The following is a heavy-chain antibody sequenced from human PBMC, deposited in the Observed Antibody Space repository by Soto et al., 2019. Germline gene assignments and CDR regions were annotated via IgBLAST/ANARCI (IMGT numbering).Heavy chain of an antibody. CDR3: ARDRGSWYYFDY. J-gene: IGHJ4*02. Sequence: EVQLLESGGDLVQPGGSLTLSCAASGFTFSDYAMSWVRQAPGKGLEWVSAFRGGGGSTFYADSVRGRFTISRDNAKNTLYLQMNSLRAEDTAVYYCARDRGSWYYFDYWGQGTLVTVSS. CDR1: GFTFSDYA. D-gene: IGHD6-13*01. CDR2: FRGGGGST. V-gene: IGHV3-23*01.